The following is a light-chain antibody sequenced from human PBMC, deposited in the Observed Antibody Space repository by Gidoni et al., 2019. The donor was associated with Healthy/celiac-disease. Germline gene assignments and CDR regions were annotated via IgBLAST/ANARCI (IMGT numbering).Light chain of an antibody. CDR2: GAS. Sequence: EIVLTQSPGTLSLSPGERATLSCRASQSVSSSYLAWYRQKHGQAPRLLIYGASSRATGLPDRCSGSGSGTDFTLTISRREPEDFAVYYCQQYGSSPKTFGQGTKVEIK. CDR1: QSVSSSY. J-gene: IGKJ1*01. V-gene: IGKV3-20*01. CDR3: QQYGSSPKT.